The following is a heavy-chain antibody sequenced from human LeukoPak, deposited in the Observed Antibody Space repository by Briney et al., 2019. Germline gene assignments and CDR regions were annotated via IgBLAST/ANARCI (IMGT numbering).Heavy chain of an antibody. CDR1: GGSISSSYSY. Sequence: KASETLSLTCTVSGGSISSSYSYWGWIRQPPGKGLEWIGSIYDSGSTYYSPSLKSRVTISVDTSKNQFSLKLTSVTAADTAIYYCASPITAANIGFDYWGQGTLVTVSS. CDR2: IYDSGST. J-gene: IGHJ4*02. V-gene: IGHV4-39*01. CDR3: ASPITAANIGFDY. D-gene: IGHD1-14*01.